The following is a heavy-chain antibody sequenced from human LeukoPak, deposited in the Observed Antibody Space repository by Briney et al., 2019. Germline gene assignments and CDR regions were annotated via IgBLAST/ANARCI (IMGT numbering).Heavy chain of an antibody. CDR3: AKDSLDY. D-gene: IGHD2-15*01. V-gene: IGHV3-48*04. J-gene: IGHJ4*02. CDR1: GFTFSSYS. CDR2: ISSSSSRI. Sequence: GGSLRLSCAASGFTFSSYSMNWVRQAPGKGLEWVSYISSSSSRIYYADSVKGRFTISRDNAKNSLYLQMNSLRAEDTAVYYCAKDSLDYWGQGTLVTVSS.